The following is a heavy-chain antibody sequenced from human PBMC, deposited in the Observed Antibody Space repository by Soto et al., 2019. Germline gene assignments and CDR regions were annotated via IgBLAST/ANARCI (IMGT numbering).Heavy chain of an antibody. CDR3: ASHWGQAKRYYYYGMDV. Sequence: SVKVSCKASGGTFNSYAISWVRQAPGQGLEWMGGIIPIFGTADYAQKFQGRITITADESTSTAYMELSSLRSEDTAVYYCASHWGQAKRYYYYGMDVWGQGTTVTVSS. CDR2: IIPIFGTA. D-gene: IGHD7-27*01. J-gene: IGHJ6*02. CDR1: GGTFNSYA. V-gene: IGHV1-69*13.